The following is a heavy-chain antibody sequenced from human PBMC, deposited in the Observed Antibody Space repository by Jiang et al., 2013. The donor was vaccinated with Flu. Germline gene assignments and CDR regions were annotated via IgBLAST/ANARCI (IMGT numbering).Heavy chain of an antibody. CDR3: ARIRQLWSDNWFDP. Sequence: KPTQTLTLTCTFSGFSLGTSGMCVSWIRQPPGKALEWLARIDWDDDKYYSTSLKTRLTISKDTSKNQVVLTMTNMDPVDTATYYCARIRQLWSDNWFDPWGQGTLVTVSS. D-gene: IGHD5-18*01. V-gene: IGHV2-70*11. J-gene: IGHJ5*02. CDR1: GFSLGTSGMC. CDR2: IDWDDDK.